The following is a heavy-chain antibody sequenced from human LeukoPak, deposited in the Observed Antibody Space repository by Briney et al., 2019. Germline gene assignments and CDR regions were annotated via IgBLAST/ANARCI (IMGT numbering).Heavy chain of an antibody. J-gene: IGHJ5*02. V-gene: IGHV1-18*01. CDR2: ISAYNGNT. Sequence: ASVKVSCKASGYTFTSYGISWVRQAPGQGLEWMGWISAYNGNTNYAQKLQGRVTMTTDTATSTAYMELRSLRSDDTAVYYCATNWNDITFDPWGQGTPVTVSS. CDR3: ATNWNDITFDP. D-gene: IGHD1-1*01. CDR1: GYTFTSYG.